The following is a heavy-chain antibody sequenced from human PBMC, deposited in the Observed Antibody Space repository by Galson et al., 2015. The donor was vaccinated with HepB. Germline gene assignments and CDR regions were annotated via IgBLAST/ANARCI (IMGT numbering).Heavy chain of an antibody. D-gene: IGHD3-22*01. CDR3: ARDMGYYDSSGQYNWFDP. CDR2: IYTSGST. J-gene: IGHJ5*02. Sequence: SETLSLTCTVSGGSISSYYWSWIRQPAGKGLEWIGRIYTSGSTNYNPSLKSRVTMSVDTSKNQFSLKLSSVTAADTAVYYCARDMGYYDSSGQYNWFDPWGPGTLVTVSS. CDR1: GGSISSYY. V-gene: IGHV4-4*07.